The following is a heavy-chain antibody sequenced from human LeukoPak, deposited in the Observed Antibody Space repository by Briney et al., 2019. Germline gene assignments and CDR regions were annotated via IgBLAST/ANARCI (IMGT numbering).Heavy chain of an antibody. J-gene: IGHJ4*02. CDR1: GFTFSSYS. CDR3: ARLRKWLAKSFDY. D-gene: IGHD6-19*01. Sequence: GGSLRLSCAASGFTFSSYSMNWVRQAPGKGLEWVSSISSSSSYIYYADSVKGRFTISRDNAKNSLYLQINSLRAEDTAVYYCARLRKWLAKSFDYWGQGTLVTVSS. CDR2: ISSSSSYI. V-gene: IGHV3-21*01.